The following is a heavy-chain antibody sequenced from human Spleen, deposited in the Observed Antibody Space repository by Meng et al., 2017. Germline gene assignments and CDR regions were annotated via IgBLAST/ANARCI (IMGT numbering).Heavy chain of an antibody. V-gene: IGHV1-69*04. CDR1: GGTFNSCH. CDR2: IIPILGIA. CDR3: ARGTTGTKWDYYYYYGMDV. Sequence: QVLRVQSEADRKRTGFSVKVSCKASGGTFNSCHISLVRHAHGQGLEWMGRIIPILGIANYAKKFQGRVTITADKATSTAYMELSSLRSEDTAVYYCARGTTGTKWDYYYYYGMDVWGQGTTVTVSS. J-gene: IGHJ6*02. D-gene: IGHD1-1*01.